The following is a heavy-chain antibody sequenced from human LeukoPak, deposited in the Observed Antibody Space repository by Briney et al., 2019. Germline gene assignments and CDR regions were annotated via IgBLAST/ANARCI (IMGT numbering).Heavy chain of an antibody. CDR2: INGSGGST. CDR1: GFTFSSYA. D-gene: IGHD6-6*01. V-gene: IGHV3-23*01. J-gene: IGHJ6*02. Sequence: HSGGSLRLSCAASGFTFSSYAMSWVRQAPGKGLEWVSAINGSGGSTYYADSVKGRFTISRDNAKNSLYLQMNSLRAEDTAVYYCARGGSSVNYGMDVWGQGTTVTVSS. CDR3: ARGGSSVNYGMDV.